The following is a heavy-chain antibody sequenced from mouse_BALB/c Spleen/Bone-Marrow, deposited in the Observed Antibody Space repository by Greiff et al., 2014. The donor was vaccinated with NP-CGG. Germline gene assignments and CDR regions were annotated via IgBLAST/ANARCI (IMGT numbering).Heavy chain of an antibody. D-gene: IGHD3-1*01. V-gene: IGHV1S81*02. CDR3: TRGLRAWFAY. CDR2: INPSNGGI. Sequence: VQLVESGAELVKPGASVKLSCKASGYTFTSYYMYWVKQRPGQGLEWIGGINPSNGGINFNEKFKSKATLTVDKSSSTAYMQLSSLTSEDSAVYYCTRGLRAWFAYWGQGTLVTVSA. J-gene: IGHJ3*01. CDR1: GYTFTSYY.